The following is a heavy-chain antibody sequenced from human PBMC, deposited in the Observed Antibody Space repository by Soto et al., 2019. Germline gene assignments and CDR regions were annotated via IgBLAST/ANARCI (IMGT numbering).Heavy chain of an antibody. Sequence: EEQVLESGGGLVQPGGSLRLSCVASGFTLTNYATAWVRQAPGKGLEWVSRISSSGGSTYYSDSVKGRFTISRDTSKDTLYLQMHSLRAEDTAIYHCAKDPLTGYFDRWGRGTLVTVSS. CDR2: ISSSGGST. CDR3: AKDPLTGYFDR. CDR1: GFTLTNYA. J-gene: IGHJ2*01. V-gene: IGHV3-23*01. D-gene: IGHD3-16*01.